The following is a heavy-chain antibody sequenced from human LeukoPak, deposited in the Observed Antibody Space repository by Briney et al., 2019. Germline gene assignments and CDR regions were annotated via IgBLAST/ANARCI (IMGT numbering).Heavy chain of an antibody. Sequence: GESLKISCKGSGYTFTTYWIGWVRQMPGKGLEWMGIIYPGDSDTRYSPSFQGQVTISADKPINTAYLQWSSLKASDTAMYYRARRDSSSWYGDYWGQGTLVTVSS. CDR3: ARRDSSSWYGDY. CDR2: IYPGDSDT. J-gene: IGHJ4*02. D-gene: IGHD6-13*01. V-gene: IGHV5-51*01. CDR1: GYTFTTYW.